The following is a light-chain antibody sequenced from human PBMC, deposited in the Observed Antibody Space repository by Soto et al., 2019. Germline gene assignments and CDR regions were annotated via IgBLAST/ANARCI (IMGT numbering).Light chain of an antibody. CDR1: ESVRSW. CDR2: KAS. J-gene: IGKJ1*01. CDR3: QQYNTYPWT. Sequence: DIQMTQSPSTLSASIGDRVTITCRASESVRSWLAWYQQKPGKAPKFLIYKASSLESGVPSRFSGSGSGTEFTLTIGGLQPDDFATYYCQQYNTYPWTFGQGTKVDIK. V-gene: IGKV1-5*03.